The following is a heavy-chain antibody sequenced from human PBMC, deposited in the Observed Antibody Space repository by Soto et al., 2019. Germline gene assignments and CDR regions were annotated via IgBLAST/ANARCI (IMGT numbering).Heavy chain of an antibody. CDR1: GFTFSSYG. CDR3: AIDRKLQHLGHYYYGMDV. J-gene: IGHJ6*02. Sequence: QVQLVESGGGVVQPGRSLRLSCAASGFTFSSYGMHWVRQAPGKGLEWVAVIWYDGSNKYYADSVKGRFTISRDNSKNSLYLQINSLSAEDTAVFYRAIDRKLQHLGHYYYGMDVWGQWTTVTVAS. D-gene: IGHD6-13*01. V-gene: IGHV3-33*01. CDR2: IWYDGSNK.